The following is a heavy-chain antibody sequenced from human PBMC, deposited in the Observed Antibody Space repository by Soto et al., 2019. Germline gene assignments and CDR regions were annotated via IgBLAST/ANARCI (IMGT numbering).Heavy chain of an antibody. CDR3: ARVLRRLGGY. Sequence: QVQLVQSGAEVKKPGASVKVSCKASGHTFSSYDINWVRQATGQGLEWMGWMNPNSGNTGYAQKFQGSVSMTTNTAINTAYMERSSLRSEDTAVYYCARVLRRLGGYWGQGTLVTVSS. V-gene: IGHV1-8*01. J-gene: IGHJ4*02. CDR2: MNPNSGNT. D-gene: IGHD3-10*01. CDR1: GHTFSSYD.